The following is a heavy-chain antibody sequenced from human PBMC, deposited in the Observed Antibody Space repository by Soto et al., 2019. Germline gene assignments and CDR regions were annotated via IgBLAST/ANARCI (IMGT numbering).Heavy chain of an antibody. CDR3: ASDQGGHSGNFVFDI. D-gene: IGHD1-26*01. J-gene: IGHJ4*02. CDR1: GFVFSDYV. V-gene: IGHV3-33*01. Sequence: GGSLRLSCAASGFVFSDYVIHWVRQAPGRGLEWVAGIWYHGRDIFYTDSVKGRFTISRDNSKNMLYLQMNSLRAEDTAVYYCASDQGGHSGNFVFDIWGQGTLVTVSS. CDR2: IWYHGRDI.